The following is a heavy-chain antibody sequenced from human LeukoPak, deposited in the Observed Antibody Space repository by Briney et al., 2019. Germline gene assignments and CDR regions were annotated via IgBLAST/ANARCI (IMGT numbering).Heavy chain of an antibody. CDR2: ISGSGGST. CDR3: GKDPNGDYVGAFDM. CDR1: GFTVSSNE. D-gene: IGHD4-17*01. Sequence: GGSLRLSCAASGFTVSSNEMSWVRQAPGKGLEWVSAISGSGGSTYYADSVKGRFTISRDNSKNTLFLQVNSLRAEDTAVYYCGKDPNGDYVGAFDMWGQGTMVTVSP. V-gene: IGHV3-23*01. J-gene: IGHJ3*02.